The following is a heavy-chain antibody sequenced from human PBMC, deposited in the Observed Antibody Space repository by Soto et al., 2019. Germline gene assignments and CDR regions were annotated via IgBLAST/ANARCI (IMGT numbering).Heavy chain of an antibody. Sequence: PGGSLRLSCAASGFTFSSYAMSWVRQAPGKGLEWVSAISGSGGSTYYADSVKGRFTISRDNSKNTLYLQMNSLRAEGTAVYYCAKDRTGGREFDYWGQGTLVTVSS. D-gene: IGHD1-26*01. V-gene: IGHV3-23*01. CDR1: GFTFSSYA. CDR2: ISGSGGST. CDR3: AKDRTGGREFDY. J-gene: IGHJ4*02.